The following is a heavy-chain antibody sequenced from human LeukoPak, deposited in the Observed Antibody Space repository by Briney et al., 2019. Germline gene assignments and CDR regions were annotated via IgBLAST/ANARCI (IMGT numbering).Heavy chain of an antibody. CDR3: ATSYDMGWLIGY. CDR1: GFTFGDTW. D-gene: IGHD3/OR15-3a*01. V-gene: IGHV3-7*03. J-gene: IGHJ4*02. Sequence: GSLRLSCAASGFTFGDTWMKWVRQVPGQGMGWVANIKQDGSEKFYVASVKGRFTISRDNGKSSLYLQMNSLRAEDTALYYCATSYDMGWLIGYWGQGTLVTVSS. CDR2: IKQDGSEK.